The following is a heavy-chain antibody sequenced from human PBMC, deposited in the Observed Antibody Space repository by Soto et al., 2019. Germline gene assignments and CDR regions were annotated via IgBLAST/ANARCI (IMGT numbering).Heavy chain of an antibody. V-gene: IGHV3-30*18. J-gene: IGHJ6*02. CDR2: ISYDGTNK. CDR1: GFTFSTYG. Sequence: QVQLVESGGGEVQPGRSLTISCAASGFTFSTYGMHWVRQTPGKGLEWVAVISYDGTNKFYSDSVKGRFTISRDNFKNTMTLQMNRLRADDTTVYSCAKDLQSYGDYGSYCYGMDVWGLGTRVTVSS. CDR3: AKDLQSYGDYGSYCYGMDV. D-gene: IGHD4-17*01.